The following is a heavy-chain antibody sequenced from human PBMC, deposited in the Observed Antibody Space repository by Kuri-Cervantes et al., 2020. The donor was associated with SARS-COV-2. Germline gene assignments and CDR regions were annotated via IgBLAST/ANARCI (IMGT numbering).Heavy chain of an antibody. D-gene: IGHD4-17*01. V-gene: IGHV3-73*01. CDR3: SRSTVTSPLYGMDV. CDR2: IRSKANSYAT. CDR1: GFTFSGSA. Sequence: GESLKISCAASGFTFSGSAMHWVRQASGKGLEWAGRIRSKANSYATAYAASVKGRFTISRDDSKNTAYLQLNSLKTEDTAVYYCSRSTVTSPLYGMDVWGQGTTVTVSS. J-gene: IGHJ6*02.